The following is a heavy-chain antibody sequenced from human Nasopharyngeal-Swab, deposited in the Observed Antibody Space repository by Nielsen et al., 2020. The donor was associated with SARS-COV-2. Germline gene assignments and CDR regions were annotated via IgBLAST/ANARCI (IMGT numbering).Heavy chain of an antibody. CDR2: IGGSGGST. Sequence: GESLKISCAASGFTFNNYAMSWVRQAPGKGLGWVSTIGGSGGSTDYADSVKGRFTISRDNSKNTLYLQMNSLRAEDTAIYYCAKGPVAGFDNWGQGTLVTVSS. CDR3: AKGPVAGFDN. D-gene: IGHD6-19*01. J-gene: IGHJ4*02. CDR1: GFTFNNYA. V-gene: IGHV3-23*01.